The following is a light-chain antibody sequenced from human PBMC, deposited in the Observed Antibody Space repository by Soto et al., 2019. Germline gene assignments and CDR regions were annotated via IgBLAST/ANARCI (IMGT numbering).Light chain of an antibody. CDR1: SSDVVGYNY. V-gene: IGLV2-14*01. Sequence: QSALTQPASVSGSPGQSITISCTGTSSDVVGYNYVSWYQQHPGKAPKLMIYDVSNRPSGVSNRFSGSKSGNTASLTISGLQAEDEADYYCSSYTSSSTSVVFGGGTKLTV. CDR2: DVS. J-gene: IGLJ2*01. CDR3: SSYTSSSTSVV.